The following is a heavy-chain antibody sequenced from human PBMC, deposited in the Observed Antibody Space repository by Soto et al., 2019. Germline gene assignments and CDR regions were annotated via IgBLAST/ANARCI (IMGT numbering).Heavy chain of an antibody. D-gene: IGHD3-10*01. V-gene: IGHV4-31*03. J-gene: IGHJ5*02. CDR3: VQGGGSLWS. CDR1: GGSTSSGGFY. Sequence: SETLSLTCTVSGGSTSSGGFYWSWIRQHPGKDLEWIGYIYYSGTTHYNPSLKSRVTISVDTSRNQFSLKLTSVTAADTAVYYCVQGGGSLWSWGQGALVTVSS. CDR2: IYYSGTT.